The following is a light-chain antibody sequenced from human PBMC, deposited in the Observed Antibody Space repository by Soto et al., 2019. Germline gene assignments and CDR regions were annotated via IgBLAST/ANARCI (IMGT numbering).Light chain of an antibody. V-gene: IGKV3-20*01. Sequence: EIVLTQSPGTLALSPGERATLSCRASQSVSSSYLAWYQQKPGHAPSLLIYGASSRATGIPDRLSGSGSGTDFTLTISRLEPEDFAVYYCQQYGSSATFGQGTRLEIK. CDR1: QSVSSSY. CDR3: QQYGSSAT. CDR2: GAS. J-gene: IGKJ5*01.